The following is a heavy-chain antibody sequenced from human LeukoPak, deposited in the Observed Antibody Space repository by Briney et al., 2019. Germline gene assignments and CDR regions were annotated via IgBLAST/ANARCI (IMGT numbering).Heavy chain of an antibody. D-gene: IGHD3-22*01. CDR1: GYTFTGYY. CDR2: INPNSGGT. V-gene: IGHV1-2*02. CDR3: ARDSNYDSSGYYQPPDC. Sequence: GASVKVSCKASGYTFTGYYMHWVRQAPGQGLEWMGWINPNSGGTNYAQKFQGRVTMTRDTSISTAHMELSRLRSDDTAVYYCARDSNYDSSGYYQPPDCWGQGTLVTVSS. J-gene: IGHJ4*02.